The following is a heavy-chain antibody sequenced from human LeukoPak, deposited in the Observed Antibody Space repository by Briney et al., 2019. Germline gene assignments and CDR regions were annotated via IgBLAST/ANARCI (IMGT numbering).Heavy chain of an antibody. D-gene: IGHD1-1*01. V-gene: IGHV3-30*02. CDR2: IRYDGSNK. Sequence: GGSLRLSXAASGFTFSSYGMRWVRQAPGKGLEWVAFIRYDGSNKYYGDFVEGRFTISRDNSKSTLYLQMSSLRAEDTAVYYCANTIWNDERAFGYWGQGTLVTVSS. CDR3: ANTIWNDERAFGY. CDR1: GFTFSSYG. J-gene: IGHJ4*02.